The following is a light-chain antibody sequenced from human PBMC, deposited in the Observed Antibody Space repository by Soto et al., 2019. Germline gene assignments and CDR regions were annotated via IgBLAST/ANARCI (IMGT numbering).Light chain of an antibody. CDR3: QQYGRSPFT. CDR1: QRIGTS. J-gene: IGKJ3*01. CDR2: GAS. V-gene: IGKV1-39*01. Sequence: DIQMTQSPSSLSASVGDRLTISCRASQRIGTSLNWFQQKPGEAPKFLIYGASSLQSGVPSRFSGSGSGTDFTLTISRLEPEDFAVYYCQQYGRSPFTFGPGTKVDIK.